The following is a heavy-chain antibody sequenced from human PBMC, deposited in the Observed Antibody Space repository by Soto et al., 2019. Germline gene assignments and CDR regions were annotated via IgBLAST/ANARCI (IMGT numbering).Heavy chain of an antibody. V-gene: IGHV4-31*03. CDR2: IYYSGST. CDR3: ARGLAAAGLGFDP. Sequence: SETLSLTCTVSGGSISSGGYYWSWIRQHPGKGLEWIGYIYYSGSTYYNPSLKSRVTISVDTSKNQFSLKLSSVTAADTAVYYCARGLAAAGLGFDPWGQGTLVTVSS. J-gene: IGHJ5*02. D-gene: IGHD6-13*01. CDR1: GGSISSGGYY.